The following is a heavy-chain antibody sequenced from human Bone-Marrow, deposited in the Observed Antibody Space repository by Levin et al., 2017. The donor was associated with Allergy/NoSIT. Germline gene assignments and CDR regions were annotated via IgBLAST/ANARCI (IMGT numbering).Heavy chain of an antibody. J-gene: IGHJ4*02. CDR1: GGTFSSSP. CDR3: ATGSSGTGPFDY. Sequence: KISCRASGGTFSSSPISWVRQARGQGPEWMGGIIPVFGAANYAQKFQGRLTIIADDSTTTTYMELNSLTSDDTAVYYCATGSSGTGPFDYWGQGTLVNVSS. D-gene: IGHD1-1*01. CDR2: IIPVFGAA. V-gene: IGHV1-69*01.